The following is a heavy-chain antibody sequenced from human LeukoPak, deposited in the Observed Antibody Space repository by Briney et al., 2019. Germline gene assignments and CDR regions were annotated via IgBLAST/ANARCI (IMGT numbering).Heavy chain of an antibody. J-gene: IGHJ4*02. V-gene: IGHV4-59*01. CDR2: IYYSGST. CDR3: ARVVRLETRRPLTPLRRTVVTPGYFDY. D-gene: IGHD4-23*01. CDR1: GGSISSYY. Sequence: HSETLSLTCTVSGGSISSYYWSWIRQPPGKGLEWIGYIYYSGSTNYNPSLKSRVTISVDTSKNQFSPKLSSVTAADTAVYYCARVVRLETRRPLTPLRRTVVTPGYFDYWGQGTLVTVSS.